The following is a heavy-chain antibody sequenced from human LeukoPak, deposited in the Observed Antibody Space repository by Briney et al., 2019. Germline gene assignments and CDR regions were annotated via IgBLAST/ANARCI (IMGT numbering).Heavy chain of an antibody. J-gene: IGHJ4*02. CDR2: IYYSGST. D-gene: IGHD6-13*01. V-gene: IGHV4-31*03. CDR3: TSLYSSNWYLGDY. CDR1: GGSISSGGYY. Sequence: SQTLSLTCTVSGGSISSGGYYWSWIRQHPGKGLEWIGYIYYSGSTYYNPSLKSRVTISVDTSKNQFSLKLTSVTAADTAVYYCTSLYSSNWYLGDYWGQGALVTVSS.